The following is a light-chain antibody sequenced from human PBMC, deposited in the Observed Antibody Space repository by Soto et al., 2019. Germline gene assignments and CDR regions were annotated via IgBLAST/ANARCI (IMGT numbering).Light chain of an antibody. CDR3: QQYNNWPPIT. J-gene: IGKJ5*01. V-gene: IGKV3-15*01. Sequence: ELVMTQSPATLSVSTLQRATLSGRSSQSVSSNLAWYQQKPGQAPRLLIYGASTRATGIPARFSGSGSGTEFTLTISSLQSEDFAVYYCQQYNNWPPITCGQGTRLEIK. CDR2: GAS. CDR1: QSVSSN.